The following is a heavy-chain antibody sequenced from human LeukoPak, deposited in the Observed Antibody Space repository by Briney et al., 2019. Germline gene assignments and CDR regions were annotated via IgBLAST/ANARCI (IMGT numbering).Heavy chain of an antibody. CDR2: IYYSGST. Sequence: PSETLSLTCTVSGGSISSYYWSWIRQPPGKGLEWIGYIYYSGSTNYNPSLKSRVTISVDTSKNQFSLKLSSVTAADTAVYYCARATRVAVAGIFDYWGQGTLVTVSS. V-gene: IGHV4-59*01. CDR3: ARATRVAVAGIFDY. CDR1: GGSISSYY. J-gene: IGHJ4*02. D-gene: IGHD6-19*01.